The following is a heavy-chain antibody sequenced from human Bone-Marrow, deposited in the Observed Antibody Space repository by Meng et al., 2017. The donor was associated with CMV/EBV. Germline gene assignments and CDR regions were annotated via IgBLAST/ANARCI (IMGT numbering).Heavy chain of an antibody. CDR3: ARASVLMVIYYYGMDV. CDR1: GFSFDNYG. D-gene: IGHD2-8*01. CDR2: INWSGDGT. Sequence: GESLKISCTASGFSFDNYGMSWVRQTPGKGLEWVSSINWSGDGTAYADSVKGRFTISRDNAKNSLYLQMNSLRAEDTAVYYCARASVLMVIYYYGMDVWGQGTTVTVSS. J-gene: IGHJ6*02. V-gene: IGHV3-20*04.